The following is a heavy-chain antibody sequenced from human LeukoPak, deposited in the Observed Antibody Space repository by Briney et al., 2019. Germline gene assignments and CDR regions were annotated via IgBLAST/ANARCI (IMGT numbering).Heavy chain of an antibody. CDR2: IYPGDSDT. V-gene: IGHV5-51*01. J-gene: IGHJ3*02. Sequence: GESLQISCNGSAYSSTTDWITCVRQKPGEGREWRGIIYPGDSDTRYSPSLQGQVTISADKCISTAYLQWSRLKASDTAMYYCARQTDGGISLAACNIWGQGTMVTVSS. D-gene: IGHD4-23*01. CDR1: AYSSTTDW. CDR3: ARQTDGGISLAACNI.